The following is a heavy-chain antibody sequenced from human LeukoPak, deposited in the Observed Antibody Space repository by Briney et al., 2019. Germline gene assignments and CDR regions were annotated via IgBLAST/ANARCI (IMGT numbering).Heavy chain of an antibody. J-gene: IGHJ5*02. Sequence: ASVKVSCKASGGTFSSYAIGWVRQAPGQGLEWMGGIIPIFGTANYAQKFQGRVTITTDESTSTAYMELSSLRSEDTAVYYCARTGGIAARVGWFDPWGQGTLVTVSS. V-gene: IGHV1-69*05. CDR2: IIPIFGTA. CDR3: ARTGGIAARVGWFDP. D-gene: IGHD6-6*01. CDR1: GGTFSSYA.